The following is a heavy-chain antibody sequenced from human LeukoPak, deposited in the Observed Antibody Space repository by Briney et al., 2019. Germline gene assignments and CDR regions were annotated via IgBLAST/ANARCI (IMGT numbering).Heavy chain of an antibody. Sequence: GASVKVSCKASGGTFSSYAIRWVRQAPGQGLEWMGGIIPIFGSANYAQKFQGRVTITADESTSTAYMELSSLRSEDTAVYYCARVVVPAALDVFDIWGQGTMVTVSS. J-gene: IGHJ3*02. D-gene: IGHD2-2*01. V-gene: IGHV1-69*01. CDR1: GGTFSSYA. CDR3: ARVVVPAALDVFDI. CDR2: IIPIFGSA.